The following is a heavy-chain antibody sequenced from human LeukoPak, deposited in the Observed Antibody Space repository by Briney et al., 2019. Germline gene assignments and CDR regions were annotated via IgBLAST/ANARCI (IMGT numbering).Heavy chain of an antibody. J-gene: IGHJ3*02. CDR1: GGSISSYY. Sequence: SETLSLTCTVSGGSISSYYWSWIRQPPGKGLEWIGYIYYSGSTNYNPSLKSRVTISVDTSKNQFSLKLSSVTAADTAVYYCARDVRDGYNLDAFDIWGQGTTVTVSS. CDR3: ARDVRDGYNLDAFDI. D-gene: IGHD5-24*01. V-gene: IGHV4-59*01. CDR2: IYYSGST.